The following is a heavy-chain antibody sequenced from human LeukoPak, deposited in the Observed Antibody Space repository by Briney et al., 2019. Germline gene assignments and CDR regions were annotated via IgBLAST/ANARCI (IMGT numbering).Heavy chain of an antibody. J-gene: IGHJ4*02. CDR2: IRYDGSNK. CDR3: AKDRTWYYYDSSGYPALDIDY. D-gene: IGHD3-22*01. Sequence: PGGSLRLSCAASGFTFSSYGMHWVRQAPGKGLEWVAFIRYDGSNKYYADSVKGRFTISRDNSKNTLYLQMNSLRAEDTAVYYCAKDRTWYYYDSSGYPALDIDYWGQGTLVTVSS. V-gene: IGHV3-30*02. CDR1: GFTFSSYG.